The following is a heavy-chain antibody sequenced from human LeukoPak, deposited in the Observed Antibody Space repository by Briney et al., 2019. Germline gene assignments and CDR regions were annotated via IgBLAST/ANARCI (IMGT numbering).Heavy chain of an antibody. CDR3: ARPGYDSYYFDY. J-gene: IGHJ4*02. CDR1: GFTFSSYS. Sequence: GGSLRLSCAASGFTFSSYSMNWVRQAPGKGLEWVSSISSSSSCIYYADSVKGRFTISRDNAKNSLYLQMNSLRAEDTAVYYCARPGYDSYYFDYWGQGTLVTVSP. D-gene: IGHD5-12*01. V-gene: IGHV3-21*01. CDR2: ISSSSSCI.